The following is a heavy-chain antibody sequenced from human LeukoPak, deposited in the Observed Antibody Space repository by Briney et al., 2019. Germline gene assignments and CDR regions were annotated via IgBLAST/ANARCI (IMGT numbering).Heavy chain of an antibody. CDR1: GFTFGDYA. J-gene: IGHJ3*02. CDR2: IRSKAYGGTT. CDR3: TRDVVSSSWYDDDAFDI. Sequence: GGSLRLSCTASGFTFGDYAMSWFRQAPGKGLEWVGFIRSKAYGGTTEYAASVKGRFTISRGDSKSIAYLQMNSLKTEDTAVYYCTRDVVSSSWYDDDAFDIWGQGTVVTVSS. V-gene: IGHV3-49*03. D-gene: IGHD6-13*01.